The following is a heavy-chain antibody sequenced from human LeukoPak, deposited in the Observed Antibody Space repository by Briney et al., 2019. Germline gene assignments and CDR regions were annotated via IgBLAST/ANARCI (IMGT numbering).Heavy chain of an antibody. CDR2: IYYSGST. V-gene: IGHV4-59*01. Sequence: SETLSLTCTVSGGSISSYYWSWIRQPPGKGLEWIGYIYYSGSTNYNPSLKSRVTISVDTSKNQFSLKLSSVTAADTAVYYCARRTSYCSSTSCPFDYWGQGTLVTVSS. CDR1: GGSISSYY. D-gene: IGHD2-2*01. J-gene: IGHJ4*02. CDR3: ARRTSYCSSTSCPFDY.